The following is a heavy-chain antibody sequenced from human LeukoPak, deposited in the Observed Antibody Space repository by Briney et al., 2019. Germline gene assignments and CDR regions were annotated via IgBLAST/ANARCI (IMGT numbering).Heavy chain of an antibody. CDR1: GYTFTNYG. D-gene: IGHD6-13*01. Sequence: ASVKVSCKTSGYTFTNYGISWVRQAPGLGLEWMGWSSAYNGNTNYAQKVQGRVTMTTDTSTSIAYMELRSLRFDDTAVYYCARDQSVRLLQTSSTYFKHVFAIWGQGSMVTVSS. J-gene: IGHJ3*02. CDR3: ARDQSVRLLQTSSTYFKHVFAI. CDR2: SSAYNGNT. V-gene: IGHV1-18*01.